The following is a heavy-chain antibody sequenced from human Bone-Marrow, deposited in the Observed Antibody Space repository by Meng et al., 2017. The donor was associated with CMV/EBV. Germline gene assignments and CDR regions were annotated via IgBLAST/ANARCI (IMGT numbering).Heavy chain of an antibody. CDR1: GFSISTSGVG. V-gene: IGHV2-5*02. CDR3: AHYYNYLDY. CDR2: IYWDDDK. J-gene: IGHJ4*02. D-gene: IGHD5-24*01. Sequence: ITWRDFGPPTGRLTLTRTLTCTFSGFSISTSGVGVGWIRQPPGKALDWIALIYWDDDKRYSPSLKSRLTITKDTSKNQVVLTMTNMDPVDTATYYCAHYYNYLDYWGQGTLVTVSS.